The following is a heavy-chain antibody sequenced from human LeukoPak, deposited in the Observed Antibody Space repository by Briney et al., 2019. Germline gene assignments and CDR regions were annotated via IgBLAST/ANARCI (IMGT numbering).Heavy chain of an antibody. Sequence: GGSLRLSCAASGFNFGEFWMAWVRQTPGKGLEWVADIKQDGSEKYYVDSVKGRFTISRDNAKKSLYLQMNSLRAEDTAVYYCARDDDWNYEDYWGQGTLVTVSS. J-gene: IGHJ4*02. CDR1: GFNFGEFW. CDR2: IKQDGSEK. D-gene: IGHD1-7*01. CDR3: ARDDDWNYEDY. V-gene: IGHV3-7*01.